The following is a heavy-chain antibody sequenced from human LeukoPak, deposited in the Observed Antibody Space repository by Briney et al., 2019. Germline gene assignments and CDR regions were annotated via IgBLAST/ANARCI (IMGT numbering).Heavy chain of an antibody. CDR1: GYTFTGYY. Sequence: ASVKVSRKASGYTFTGYYMHWVRQAPGQGLEWMGWINPNSGGTNYAQKFQGRVTMTRDTSISTAYMELSRLRSDDTAVYYCARDQGNYYGSGPGLVFDYWGQGTLVTVSS. D-gene: IGHD3-10*01. CDR3: ARDQGNYYGSGPGLVFDY. V-gene: IGHV1-2*02. CDR2: INPNSGGT. J-gene: IGHJ4*02.